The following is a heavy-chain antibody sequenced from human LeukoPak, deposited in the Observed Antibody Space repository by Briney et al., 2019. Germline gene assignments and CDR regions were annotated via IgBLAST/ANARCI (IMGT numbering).Heavy chain of an antibody. CDR2: ISAYNGNT. CDR1: GYTFSSYG. V-gene: IGHV1-18*01. Sequence: ASVKVSCKASGYTFSSYGMSWVRQAPGQGLEWIGWISAYNGNTNYAQKLQGRVTMTTDTSTSTAYMELRSLRSDDTAVYYCARDPISCSGGSCYSGAFDMWGQGTMVTVSS. D-gene: IGHD2-15*01. CDR3: ARDPISCSGGSCYSGAFDM. J-gene: IGHJ3*02.